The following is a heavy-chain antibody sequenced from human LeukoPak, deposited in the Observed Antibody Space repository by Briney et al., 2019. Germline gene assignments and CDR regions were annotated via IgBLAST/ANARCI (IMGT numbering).Heavy chain of an antibody. D-gene: IGHD3-9*01. CDR1: GGSISSYY. CDR3: AALASYYDISHYYGMDV. CDR2: IYTSGST. Sequence: SETQSLTCTVSGGSISSYYWSWIRQPAGKGLEWIGRIYTSGSTNYNPSLKSRVTMSVDTSKNQFSLKLSSVTAADTAVYYCAALASYYDISHYYGMDVWGQGTTVTVSS. J-gene: IGHJ6*02. V-gene: IGHV4-4*07.